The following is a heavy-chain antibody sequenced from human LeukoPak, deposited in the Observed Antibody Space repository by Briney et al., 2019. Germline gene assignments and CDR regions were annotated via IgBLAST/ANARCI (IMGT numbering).Heavy chain of an antibody. D-gene: IGHD3-10*01. CDR3: TREVLNAFDS. J-gene: IGHJ3*02. CDR2: INADGSNT. CDR1: GFIFSNHW. Sequence: GGSLRLSCAASGFIFSNHWMHWVRQAPGKGLMWVSRINADGSNTRYADSVKGRFTISRDNAKNTLYLQMNSLRAEGTAVYYCTREVLNAFDSWGQGTLVTVSS. V-gene: IGHV3-74*01.